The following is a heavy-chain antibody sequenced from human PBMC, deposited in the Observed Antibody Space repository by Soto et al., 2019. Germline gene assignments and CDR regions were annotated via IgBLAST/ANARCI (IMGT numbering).Heavy chain of an antibody. V-gene: IGHV3-11*01. J-gene: IGHJ4*02. CDR2: ISSSGSTI. CDR1: GFTFSDYY. D-gene: IGHD3-22*01. CDR3: ARDEYHYDSSGYFFDY. Sequence: VGSLRLSCAASGFTFSDYYMSWIRQAPGKGLEWVSYISSSGSTIYYADSVKGRFTISRDNAKNSLYLQMNSLRAEDTAVYYCARDEYHYDSSGYFFDYWGQGTLVTVSS.